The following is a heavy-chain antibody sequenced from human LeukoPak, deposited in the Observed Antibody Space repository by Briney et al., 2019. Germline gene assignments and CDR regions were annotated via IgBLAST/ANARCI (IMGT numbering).Heavy chain of an antibody. V-gene: IGHV3-7*01. CDR3: ARDLGEVVPAAILYYYYGMDV. D-gene: IGHD2-2*02. CDR2: IKQDGSEK. CDR1: GFTFSSYW. J-gene: IGHJ6*02. Sequence: GGSLRLSCAASGFTFSSYWMSWVRQAPGKGLEWVANIKQDGSEKYYVDSVKGRFTISRDNAKNSLYLQMSSLRAEDTAVYYCARDLGEVVPAAILYYYYGMDVWGQGTTVTVSS.